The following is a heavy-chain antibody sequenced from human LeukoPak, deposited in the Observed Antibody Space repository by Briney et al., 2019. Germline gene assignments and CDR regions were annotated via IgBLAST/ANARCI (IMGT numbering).Heavy chain of an antibody. CDR1: GGSISTYY. J-gene: IGHJ2*01. Sequence: SETLSLTCTVSGGSISTYYWSWIRQPPGKGLEWIGYVYYSGSTNYNPSLKSRVTISVDTSKNQFSLNLSSMTAADTAVYYCATWDSGYDASYFDLWGRGTLVTVSS. D-gene: IGHD5-12*01. CDR2: VYYSGST. V-gene: IGHV4-59*01. CDR3: ATWDSGYDASYFDL.